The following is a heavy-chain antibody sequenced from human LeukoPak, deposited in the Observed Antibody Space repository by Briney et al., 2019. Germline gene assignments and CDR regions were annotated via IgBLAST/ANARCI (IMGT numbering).Heavy chain of an antibody. CDR1: GFTFSTYG. D-gene: IGHD5-24*01. Sequence: GGSLRLSCAASGFTFSTYGMHWVRQAPGKGLEWVAFIRYDGSDKYYADSVKGRFTISRDNSKNTLSMQMNSLRTEDTAVYYCARDFGGFGTRRWQQLGYFQHWGQGTLVTVSS. CDR3: ARDFGGFGTRRWQQLGYFQH. V-gene: IGHV3-30*02. J-gene: IGHJ1*01. CDR2: IRYDGSDK.